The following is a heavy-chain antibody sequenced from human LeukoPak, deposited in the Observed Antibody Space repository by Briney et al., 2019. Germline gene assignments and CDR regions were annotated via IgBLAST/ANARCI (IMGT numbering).Heavy chain of an antibody. Sequence: SETLSLTCTVSGGSISGYYWSWIRQPPGKGLEWIGYVYNSGSTXYNXSXKSRVAISLDTSKNQFSLKLSSVTAADTAVYYCSRGGYGIPFDYWGQGTLVTVSS. D-gene: IGHD1-14*01. J-gene: IGHJ4*02. CDR2: VYNSGST. CDR1: GGSISGYY. V-gene: IGHV4-59*01. CDR3: SRGGYGIPFDY.